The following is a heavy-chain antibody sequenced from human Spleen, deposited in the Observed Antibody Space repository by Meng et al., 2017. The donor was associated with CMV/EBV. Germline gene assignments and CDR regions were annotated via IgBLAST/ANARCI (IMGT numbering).Heavy chain of an antibody. D-gene: IGHD3-3*01. J-gene: IGHJ6*02. CDR1: GFTFGDYA. CDR2: IRSKAYGGTT. CDR3: TRDLYFWSGDPLYYYYYGMDV. Sequence: GESLKISCTASGFTFGDYAMSWVRQAPGKGLEWVGCIRSKAYGGTTEYAASVKGRFTISRDDSKSIAYLQMNSLKTEDTAVYYCTRDLYFWSGDPLYYYYYGMDVWGQGTTVTVSS. V-gene: IGHV3-49*04.